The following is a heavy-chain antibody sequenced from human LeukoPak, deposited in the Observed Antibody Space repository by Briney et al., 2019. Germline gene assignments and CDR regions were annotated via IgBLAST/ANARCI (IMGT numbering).Heavy chain of an antibody. CDR2: INHSGST. J-gene: IGHJ4*02. Sequence: SETLSLTCTVSGGSISSSSYYWGWIRQPPGKGLEWIGEINHSGSTNYNPSLKSRVTISVDTSKNQFSLKLSSVTAADTAVYYCARRSSYYCSSTSCQRAQYYFDYWGQGTLVTVSS. V-gene: IGHV4-39*07. CDR3: ARRSSYYCSSTSCQRAQYYFDY. D-gene: IGHD2-2*01. CDR1: GGSISSSSYY.